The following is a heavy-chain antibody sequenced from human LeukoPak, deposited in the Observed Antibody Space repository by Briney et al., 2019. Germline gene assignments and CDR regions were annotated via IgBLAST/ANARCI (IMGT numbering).Heavy chain of an antibody. CDR3: ARGYIAVAGIAYYYYYYGMDV. J-gene: IGHJ6*02. D-gene: IGHD6-19*01. CDR2: IIPIFGTA. Sequence: ASVNVSCKASGGTFSSYAISWVRQAPGQGLEWMGGIIPIFGTANYAQKFQGRVTITADESTSTAYMELSSLRSEDTAVYYCARGYIAVAGIAYYYYYYGMDVWGQGTTVTVSS. CDR1: GGTFSSYA. V-gene: IGHV1-69*13.